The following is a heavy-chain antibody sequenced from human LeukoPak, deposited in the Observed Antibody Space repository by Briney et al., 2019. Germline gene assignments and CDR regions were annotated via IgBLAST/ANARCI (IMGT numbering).Heavy chain of an antibody. J-gene: IGHJ5*02. CDR3: ARGSGYDFWSGYYKDWFDP. CDR1: GYTFTSYD. Sequence: ASVKVSCKASGYTFTSYDINWVRQATGQGLEWMGWMNPNSGNTGYAQKFQGRVTMTRNTSISTAYMELSSLRSEDTAVYYCARGSGYDFWSGYYKDWFDPWGQGTLVTVSS. D-gene: IGHD3-3*01. CDR2: MNPNSGNT. V-gene: IGHV1-8*01.